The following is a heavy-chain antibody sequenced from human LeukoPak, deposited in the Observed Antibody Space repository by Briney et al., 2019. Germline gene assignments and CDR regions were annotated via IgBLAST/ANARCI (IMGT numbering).Heavy chain of an antibody. D-gene: IGHD2-2*01. Sequence: ASVKVSCKASGYTFTGYYMHWVRQAPGKGLEWMGGFDPEDGETIYAQKFQGRVTMTEDTSTDTAYMELSSLRSEDTAVYYCATFPFIVVVPATGDYGMDVWGQGTTVTVSS. J-gene: IGHJ6*02. CDR1: GYTFTGYY. V-gene: IGHV1-24*01. CDR2: FDPEDGET. CDR3: ATFPFIVVVPATGDYGMDV.